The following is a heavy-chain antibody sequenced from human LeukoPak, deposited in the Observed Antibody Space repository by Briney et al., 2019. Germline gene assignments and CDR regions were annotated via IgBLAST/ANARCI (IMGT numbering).Heavy chain of an antibody. Sequence: DSVQGRFSISRDNSENTVYLQMNSLRAEDRAVYYCARDLNEDYDFWSGYPPMDVWGKGTTVTVSS. D-gene: IGHD3-3*01. J-gene: IGHJ6*03. CDR3: ARDLNEDYDFWSGYPPMDV. V-gene: IGHV3-30*01.